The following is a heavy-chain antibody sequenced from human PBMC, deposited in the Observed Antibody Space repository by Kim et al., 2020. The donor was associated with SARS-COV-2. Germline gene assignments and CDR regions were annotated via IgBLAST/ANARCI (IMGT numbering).Heavy chain of an antibody. D-gene: IGHD3-16*01. J-gene: IGHJ4*02. CDR1: GFTFSSYA. CDR3: ARDGGGFQED. Sequence: GGSLRLSCAASGFTFSSYAMHWVRQAPGKGLEWVAVISYDGSNKYYADSVKGRFTISRDNSKNTLYLQMNSLRAEDTAVYYCARDGGGFQEDWGQGTLVT. V-gene: IGHV3-30*04. CDR2: ISYDGSNK.